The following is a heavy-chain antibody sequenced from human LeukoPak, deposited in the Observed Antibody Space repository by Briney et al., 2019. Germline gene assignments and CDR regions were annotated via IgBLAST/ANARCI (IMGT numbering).Heavy chain of an antibody. CDR3: ARSGVYQLPPFDY. J-gene: IGHJ4*02. D-gene: IGHD2-2*01. CDR2: INPSGGST. V-gene: IGHV1-46*01. CDR1: GYTFTSYY. Sequence: ASVKVSCKASGYTFTSYYMHWVRQAPGQGLEWMGIINPSGGSTSYAQKFQGRVTMTRDTSISTAYMELSRLRSDDTAVYYCARSGVYQLPPFDYWGQGTLVTVSS.